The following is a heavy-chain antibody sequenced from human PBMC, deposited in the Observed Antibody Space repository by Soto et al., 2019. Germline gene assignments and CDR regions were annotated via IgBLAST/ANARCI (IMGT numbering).Heavy chain of an antibody. CDR2: INHSGST. J-gene: IGHJ4*02. CDR3: ARAGYCSGGSCKKFDY. D-gene: IGHD2-15*01. Sequence: PSETLSLTCAVYGGSFSGYYWSWIRQPPGKGLEWIGEINHSGSTNYNPSLKSRVTISVDTSKNQFSLKLSSVTAADTAVYYCARAGYCSGGSCKKFDYWGQGTLVTVSS. CDR1: GGSFSGYY. V-gene: IGHV4-34*01.